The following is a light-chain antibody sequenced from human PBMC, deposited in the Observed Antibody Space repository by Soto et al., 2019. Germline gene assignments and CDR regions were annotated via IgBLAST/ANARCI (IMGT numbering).Light chain of an antibody. V-gene: IGKV1-5*01. Sequence: DIQMTQSPSTLSASVGDTVTIACRASEDVANYLAWHQQKPGRAPMLLISDASDLKSGVPSRFSGSGSGTDFALIISNLQPEDSATYYCQQYKSWWTFGQGTKVKIK. CDR1: EDVANY. CDR3: QQYKSWWT. CDR2: DAS. J-gene: IGKJ1*01.